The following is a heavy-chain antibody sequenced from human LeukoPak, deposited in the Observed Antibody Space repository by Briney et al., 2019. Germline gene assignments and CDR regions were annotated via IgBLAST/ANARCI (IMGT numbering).Heavy chain of an antibody. CDR2: ISYDGSNK. CDR1: GFTFSDYN. CDR3: AKNGDRGAYCSGGSCYPYFYYYMDV. D-gene: IGHD2-15*01. J-gene: IGHJ6*03. Sequence: GGSLRLSCAASGFTFSDYNMHWVRQAPGKGLEWVAVISYDGSNKYYADSVKGRFTISRDNSKNTLYLQMNSLRAEDTAIYYCAKNGDRGAYCSGGSCYPYFYYYMDVWGKGTTVTISS. V-gene: IGHV3-30*18.